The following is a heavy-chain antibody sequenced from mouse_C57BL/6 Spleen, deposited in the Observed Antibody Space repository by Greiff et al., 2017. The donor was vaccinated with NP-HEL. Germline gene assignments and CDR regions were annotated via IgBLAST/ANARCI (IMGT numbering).Heavy chain of an antibody. CDR1: GYTFTSYW. V-gene: IGHV1-64*01. J-gene: IGHJ4*01. D-gene: IGHD1-1*01. Sequence: VQLQQSGAELVKPGASVKLSCKASGYTFTSYWMHWVKQRPGQGLEWIGMIHPNSGSTNYNEKFKSKATLTVDKSSSTAYMQLSSLTSEDSAVYYCARDTTVPYAMDYWGQGTSVTVSS. CDR2: IHPNSGST. CDR3: ARDTTVPYAMDY.